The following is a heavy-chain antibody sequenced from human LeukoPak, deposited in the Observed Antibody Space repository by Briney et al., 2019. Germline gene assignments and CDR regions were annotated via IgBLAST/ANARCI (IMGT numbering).Heavy chain of an antibody. Sequence: PSETLSLTCTVSGGSISGYYWSWIRQPAGKGLQWIGRLHTSGSSSYNPYFKSRVTISVDKSKNQFSLQLSSVTAADTALDYCARASPSGGYMDVWGKGTTVTVSS. CDR3: ARASPSGGYMDV. V-gene: IGHV4-4*07. J-gene: IGHJ6*03. D-gene: IGHD3-10*01. CDR1: GGSISGYY. CDR2: LHTSGSS.